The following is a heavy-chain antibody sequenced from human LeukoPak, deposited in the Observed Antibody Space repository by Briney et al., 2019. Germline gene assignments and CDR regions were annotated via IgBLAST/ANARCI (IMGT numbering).Heavy chain of an antibody. Sequence: ASVEVSCKASGYTFTSYYMHWVRQAPGQGLEWMGIINPSGGSTSYAQKFQGRVTMTRDASTSTVYMELSSLRSEDTAIYYCARGSTYDFWSGDALDVWGQGTMVTVSS. V-gene: IGHV1-46*01. J-gene: IGHJ3*01. CDR3: ARGSTYDFWSGDALDV. CDR1: GYTFTSYY. CDR2: INPSGGST. D-gene: IGHD3-3*01.